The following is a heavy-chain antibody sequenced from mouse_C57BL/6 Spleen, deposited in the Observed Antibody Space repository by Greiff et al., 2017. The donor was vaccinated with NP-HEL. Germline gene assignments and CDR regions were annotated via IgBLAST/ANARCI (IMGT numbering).Heavy chain of an antibody. V-gene: IGHV1-9*01. CDR1: GYTFTGYW. J-gene: IGHJ4*01. CDR3: ARGRTYYGYEYYYAMDY. D-gene: IGHD2-9*01. Sequence: VKVVESGAELMKPGASVKLSCKATGYTFTGYWIEWVKQRPGHGLEWIGEILPGSGSTNYNEKFKGKATFTADTSSNTAYMQLSSLTTEDSAIYYCARGRTYYGYEYYYAMDYWGQGTSVTVSS. CDR2: ILPGSGST.